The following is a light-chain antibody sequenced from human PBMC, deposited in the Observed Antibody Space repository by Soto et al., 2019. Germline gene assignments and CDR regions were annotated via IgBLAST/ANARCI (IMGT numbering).Light chain of an antibody. V-gene: IGKV1D-13*01. CDR1: QGISSA. CDR2: DAS. J-gene: IGKJ5*01. Sequence: IQLTQSPSSLSASPAARVTSTCRASQGISSALAWYQQKPGKAPKLLIYDASSLESGVPSRFSGSGSGTDFTLTISSLQPEDFATYYCQQFNNYITFCQVTRLEI. CDR3: QQFNNYIT.